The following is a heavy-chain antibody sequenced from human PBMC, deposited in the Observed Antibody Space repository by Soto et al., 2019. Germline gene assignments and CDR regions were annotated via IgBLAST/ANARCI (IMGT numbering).Heavy chain of an antibody. Sequence: QVQLVESGGGVVQPGRSLRLSCAASGFTFSSYAMHWVRQAPGKGLEWVAVISYDGSNKYYADSVKGRFTISRDNSKNTLYLQMTSLRAEDTAVYYCARGPTLYYGPIYWGQGTLVTVSS. D-gene: IGHD3-10*01. CDR1: GFTFSSYA. CDR2: ISYDGSNK. CDR3: ARGPTLYYGPIY. V-gene: IGHV3-30-3*01. J-gene: IGHJ4*02.